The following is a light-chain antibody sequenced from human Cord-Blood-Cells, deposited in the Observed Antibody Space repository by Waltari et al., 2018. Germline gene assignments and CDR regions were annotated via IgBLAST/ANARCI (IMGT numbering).Light chain of an antibody. CDR3: QAWDSSTVV. V-gene: IGLV3-1*01. CDR1: TLGDNY. Sequence: SYELTQPPSVSVSPGQTASITCPGDTLGDNYACWYQQKPGQPPVLVIYQDSKRPSGIPERFSGSNSGNTATLTISGTQAMDEADYYCQAWDSSTVVFGGGTKLTVL. J-gene: IGLJ2*01. CDR2: QDS.